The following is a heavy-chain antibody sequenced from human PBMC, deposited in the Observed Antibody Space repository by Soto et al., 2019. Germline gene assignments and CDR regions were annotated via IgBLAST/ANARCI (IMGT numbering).Heavy chain of an antibody. CDR1: GDTFSNFG. V-gene: IGHV1-69*01. Sequence: QVQLVQSGAEVKKPGSSVKVSCKASGDTFSNFGVSWVRQAPGQGLEYMGGIIPKFGTTNYAQKFRARVTITADESTSTAYMELNRLRSEDTAVYYCARASGRGWYNWFDPWGQGTLVTVSS. D-gene: IGHD6-19*01. J-gene: IGHJ5*02. CDR3: ARASGRGWYNWFDP. CDR2: IIPKFGTT.